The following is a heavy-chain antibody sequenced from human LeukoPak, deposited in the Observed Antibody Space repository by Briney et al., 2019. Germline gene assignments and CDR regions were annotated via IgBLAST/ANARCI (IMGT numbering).Heavy chain of an antibody. J-gene: IGHJ4*02. CDR3: ASSGAMDIVVVVAATPFDY. V-gene: IGHV1-69*05. CDR1: GGTFSSYA. CDR2: IIPIFGTV. D-gene: IGHD2-15*01. Sequence: SVKVSCKASGGTFSSYAISWVRQAPGQGLEWMGGIIPIFGTVNYAQKFQGRVTITTDESTSTAYMELSSLRSEDTAVYYCASSGAMDIVVVVAATPFDYWGQGTLVTVSS.